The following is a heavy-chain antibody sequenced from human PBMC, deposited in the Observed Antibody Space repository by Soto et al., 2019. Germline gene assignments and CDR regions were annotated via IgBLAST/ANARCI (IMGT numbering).Heavy chain of an antibody. D-gene: IGHD3-3*01. V-gene: IGHV3-9*01. CDR2: ISWNSGSI. CDR3: ALLRFLEWSHRAFDI. J-gene: IGHJ3*02. CDR1: GFTFDDYA. Sequence: GGSLRLSCAASGFTFDDYAMHWVRQAPGKGLEWVSGISWNSGSIGYADSVKGRFTISRDNAKNSLYLQMNSLRAEDTALYYCALLRFLEWSHRAFDIWGQGTMVTVSS.